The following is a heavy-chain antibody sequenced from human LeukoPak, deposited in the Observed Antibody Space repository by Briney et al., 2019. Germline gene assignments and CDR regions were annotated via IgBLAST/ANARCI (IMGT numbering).Heavy chain of an antibody. J-gene: IGHJ4*02. CDR3: AREAYGGLDY. CDR2: ISSSSSYI. Sequence: GGSLRLSCAASGFTFSSYSMNWVRQAPGKGLEWVSSISSSSSYIYYADSVKGRFTISRDNAKSSLLLQMNSLRAEDTAVYFCAREAYGGLDYWGQGTLVTVSS. V-gene: IGHV3-21*01. D-gene: IGHD2-21*01. CDR1: GFTFSSYS.